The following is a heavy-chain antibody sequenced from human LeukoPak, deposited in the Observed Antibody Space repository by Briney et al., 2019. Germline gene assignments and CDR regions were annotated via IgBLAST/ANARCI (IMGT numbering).Heavy chain of an antibody. Sequence: ASVKISCTVSGYTITDYYMHWVQQAPGKGLEWMGLVDPEDGETIYAEKFQGRVTITADTSTDTAYMELSSLRSEDTAVYYCATGRYCSGGSCYLDYWGQGTLVTVSS. CDR3: ATGRYCSGGSCYLDY. J-gene: IGHJ4*02. CDR1: GYTITDYY. V-gene: IGHV1-69-2*01. D-gene: IGHD2-15*01. CDR2: VDPEDGET.